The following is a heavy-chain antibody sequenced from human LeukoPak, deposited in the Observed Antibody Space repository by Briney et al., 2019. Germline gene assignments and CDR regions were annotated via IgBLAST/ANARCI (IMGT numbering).Heavy chain of an antibody. J-gene: IGHJ6*02. D-gene: IGHD2-15*01. V-gene: IGHV3-7*01. CDR3: ARGAADYYYYYGMDV. Sequence: DSVKGRFTISRDNAKNSLYLQMNSLRAEDTAVYYCARGAADYYYYYGMDVWGQGTTVTVSS.